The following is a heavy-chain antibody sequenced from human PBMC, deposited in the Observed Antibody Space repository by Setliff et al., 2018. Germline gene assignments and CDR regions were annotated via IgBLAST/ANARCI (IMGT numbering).Heavy chain of an antibody. CDR3: RFWSGYYKNDY. CDR2: INHSGST. CDR1: GLSYINDW. V-gene: IGHV4-34*01. J-gene: IGHJ4*02. Sequence: PSETLRLSCTASGLSYINDWVSWVRQPPGKGLEWIGEINHSGSTNYIPSLKSRLTISVDTSKNQFSLKLSSVTAADTAMYYCRFWSGYYKNDYWGQGTLVTVSS. D-gene: IGHD3-3*01.